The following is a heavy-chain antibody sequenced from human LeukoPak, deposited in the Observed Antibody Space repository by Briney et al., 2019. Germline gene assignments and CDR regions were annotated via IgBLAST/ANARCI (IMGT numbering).Heavy chain of an antibody. CDR1: SGSFSGYY. J-gene: IGHJ4*02. CDR3: ARAVVQRVEGSGSSVDY. V-gene: IGHV4-34*01. Sequence: SETLSLTCAVYSGSFSGYYWSWIRQPPGKGLEWIGEINHSGSTNYNPSLKSRVTISVDTSKNQFSLKLSSVTAADTAVYYCARAVVQRVEGSGSSVDYWGQGTLVTVSS. D-gene: IGHD3-10*01. CDR2: INHSGST.